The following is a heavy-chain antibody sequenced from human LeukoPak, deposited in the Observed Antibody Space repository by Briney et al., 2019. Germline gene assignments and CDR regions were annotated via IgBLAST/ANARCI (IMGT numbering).Heavy chain of an antibody. J-gene: IGHJ3*02. CDR3: ARRTGYQLLYGARPYDAFDI. Sequence: ASVKVSCKASGYTFTGYYMHWVRQAPGQGLEWMGWINPNSGGTNYAQKFQGRVTMTRDTSISTAYMELSRLRSDDAAVYYCARRTGYQLLYGARPYDAFDIWGQGTMVTVSS. CDR1: GYTFTGYY. D-gene: IGHD2-2*02. V-gene: IGHV1-2*02. CDR2: INPNSGGT.